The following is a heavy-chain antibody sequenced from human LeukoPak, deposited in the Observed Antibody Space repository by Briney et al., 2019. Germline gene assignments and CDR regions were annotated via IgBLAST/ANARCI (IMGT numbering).Heavy chain of an antibody. D-gene: IGHD1-26*01. Sequence: GGSLRLSCAASGFTFSSYEVNWVRQAPGKGLEWVSYISSSGSTIYYADSVKGRFTISRDNAKNSLYLQMNSLRVEDTAVYYCARRIVGPSSGGDYWGQGTPVTVSS. V-gene: IGHV3-48*03. J-gene: IGHJ4*02. CDR3: ARRIVGPSSGGDY. CDR1: GFTFSSYE. CDR2: ISSSGSTI.